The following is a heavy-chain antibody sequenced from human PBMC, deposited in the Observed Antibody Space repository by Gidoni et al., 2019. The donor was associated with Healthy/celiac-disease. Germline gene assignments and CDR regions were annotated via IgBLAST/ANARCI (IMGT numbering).Heavy chain of an antibody. Sequence: QVHLQESGPGLVKPSETLSLTCTVSGGSISSYYGSWIRQPPGKGLEWIGYIYYSGSTNYNPSLKSRVTISVDTSKNQFSLKLSSVTAADTAVYYCARRFPDYGDYEGAFDIWGQGTMVTVSS. CDR1: GGSISSYY. CDR3: ARRFPDYGDYEGAFDI. CDR2: IYYSGST. D-gene: IGHD4-17*01. J-gene: IGHJ3*02. V-gene: IGHV4-59*08.